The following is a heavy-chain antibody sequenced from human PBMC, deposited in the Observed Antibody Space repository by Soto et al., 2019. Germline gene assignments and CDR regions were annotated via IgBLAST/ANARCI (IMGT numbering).Heavy chain of an antibody. D-gene: IGHD3-3*01. CDR3: ARVSSITIFGVVIPSGFEY. J-gene: IGHJ4*02. CDR2: IYYSGST. V-gene: IGHV4-59*01. CDR1: GGSISSYY. Sequence: SETLSLTCTVSGGSISSYYWSWIRQPPGKGLEWIGYIYYSGSTNYNPSLKSRVTISVDTSKNQFSLKLSSVTAADTAVYYCARVSSITIFGVVIPSGFEYWGQGTLVNVSS.